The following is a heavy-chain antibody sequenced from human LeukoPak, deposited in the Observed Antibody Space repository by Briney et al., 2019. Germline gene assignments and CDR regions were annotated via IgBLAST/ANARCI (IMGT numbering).Heavy chain of an antibody. CDR2: INPNSGGT. V-gene: IGHV1-2*02. D-gene: IGHD3-22*01. Sequence: ASVKVSCKASGYTFTGYYMHWVRQAPGQGLEWMGWINPNSGGTNYAQKFQGRVTMTRDTSISTAYMELSSLRSEDTAVYYCAREYYYYDSSGIPDYWGQGTLVTVSS. J-gene: IGHJ4*02. CDR3: AREYYYYDSSGIPDY. CDR1: GYTFTGYY.